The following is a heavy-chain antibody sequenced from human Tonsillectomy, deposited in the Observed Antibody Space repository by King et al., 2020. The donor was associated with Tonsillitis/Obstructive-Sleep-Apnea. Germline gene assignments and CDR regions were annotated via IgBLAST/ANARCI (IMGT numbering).Heavy chain of an antibody. Sequence: VQLVESGGGLVQPGGSLRLSCSASGFTFSSYAMHWVRQAPGKGLEYVSAISSNGGSTYYADSVKGRFTISRDNSKNTLYLQMSSLRAEDTAVYYCVKSQVGATTGDAFDIWGQGTMVTVSS. CDR3: VKSQVGATTGDAFDI. D-gene: IGHD1-26*01. CDR2: ISSNGGST. J-gene: IGHJ3*02. V-gene: IGHV3-64D*06. CDR1: GFTFSSYA.